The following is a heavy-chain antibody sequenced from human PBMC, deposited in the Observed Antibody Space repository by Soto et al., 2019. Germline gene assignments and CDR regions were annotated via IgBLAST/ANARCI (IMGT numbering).Heavy chain of an antibody. CDR2: INAGNGNT. CDR1: GYTFTSYA. V-gene: IGHV1-3*01. Sequence: QVQLVQSGAEVKKPGASVKVSCKASGYTFTSYAMHWVRHAPGQRLEWMGWINAGNGNTKYSQKLQGRVTITRDTSARTAYMELSSVRSEDTAVYYCARDPGYSYGYNWRQGTLVTVSS. CDR3: ARDPGYSYGYN. J-gene: IGHJ4*02. D-gene: IGHD5-18*01.